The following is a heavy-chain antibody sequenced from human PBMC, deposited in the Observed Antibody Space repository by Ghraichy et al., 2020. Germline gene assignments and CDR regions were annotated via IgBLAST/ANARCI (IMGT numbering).Heavy chain of an antibody. V-gene: IGHV1-18*04. CDR3: ARDPFDYGDYASVAFEI. CDR1: GYTFTSYG. CDR2: FSAYNGNT. D-gene: IGHD4-17*01. Sequence: ASVKVSCKASGYTFTSYGISWVRQAPGQGLEWMGWFSAYNGNTHYAQKLQGRVTMTTDTSTSTAYMELRSLRSDDTAVYYCARDPFDYGDYASVAFEIWGQGTMVTVSS. J-gene: IGHJ3*02.